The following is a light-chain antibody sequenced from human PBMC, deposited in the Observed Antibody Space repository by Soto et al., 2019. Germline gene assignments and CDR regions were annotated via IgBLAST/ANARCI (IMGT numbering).Light chain of an antibody. CDR2: DVN. V-gene: IGLV2-14*03. Sequence: QSVLTQPASVSGSPGQSISISCTGTGNDVGGYTFVSWYQQHPDKVPKLVIFDVNRRPSGVSDRFSGSKSVNAASLTISGLQAEDEADYYCGSYTATTTYVFGTGTKVTVL. CDR3: GSYTATTTYV. CDR1: GNDVGGYTF. J-gene: IGLJ1*01.